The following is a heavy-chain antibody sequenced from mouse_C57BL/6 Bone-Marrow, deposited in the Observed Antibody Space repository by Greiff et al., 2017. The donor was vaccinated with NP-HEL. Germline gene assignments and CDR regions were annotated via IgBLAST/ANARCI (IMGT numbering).Heavy chain of an antibody. V-gene: IGHV1-19*01. Sequence: EVQLQQSGPVLVKPGASVKMSCKASGYTFTDYYMNWVKQSHGKSLEWIGVINPYNGGTSYNQKFKGKATLNVDKSSSTAYMELNSLTSEDSAVYYCAVPYYYAMDYWGQGTSVTVSS. CDR1: GYTFTDYY. J-gene: IGHJ4*01. CDR2: INPYNGGT. CDR3: AVPYYYAMDY.